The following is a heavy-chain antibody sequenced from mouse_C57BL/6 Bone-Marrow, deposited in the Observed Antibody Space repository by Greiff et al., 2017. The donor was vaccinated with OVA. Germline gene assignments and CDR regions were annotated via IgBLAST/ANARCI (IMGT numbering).Heavy chain of an antibody. CDR1: GYTFTSYG. D-gene: IGHD2-1*01. Sequence: QVQLQQSGAELARPGASVKLSCKASGYTFTSYGISWVKQRTGQGLEWIGEIYPRSGNTYYNEKFKGKAKLTADKSSSTAYMELRSLTSEDSAVYFCARSDYGNYKNYFDDWGQGTTLTVSS. CDR3: ARSDYGNYKNYFDD. V-gene: IGHV1-81*01. CDR2: IYPRSGNT. J-gene: IGHJ2*01.